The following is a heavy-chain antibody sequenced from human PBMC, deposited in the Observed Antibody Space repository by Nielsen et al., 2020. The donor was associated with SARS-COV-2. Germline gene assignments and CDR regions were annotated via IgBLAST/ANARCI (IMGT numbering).Heavy chain of an antibody. J-gene: IGHJ5*02. D-gene: IGHD3-22*01. Sequence: SETLSLTSTVSGGSISSSSYYWGWIRQPPGKGLEWIGSIYYSGSTNYNPSLKSRVTISVDTSKNQFSLKLSSVTAADTAVYYCARDGGVHDSSGYYDWFDPWGQGTLVTVSS. V-gene: IGHV4-39*07. CDR2: IYYSGST. CDR3: ARDGGVHDSSGYYDWFDP. CDR1: GGSISSSSYY.